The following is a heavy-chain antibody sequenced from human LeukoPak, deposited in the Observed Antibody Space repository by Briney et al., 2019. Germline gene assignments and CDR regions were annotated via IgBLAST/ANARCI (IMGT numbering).Heavy chain of an antibody. CDR3: ASARRRDGYNFDY. D-gene: IGHD5-24*01. J-gene: IGHJ4*02. CDR1: GGSISSSSYY. V-gene: IGHV4-39*07. CDR2: IYYSGST. Sequence: SETLSLTCTVSGGSISSSSYYWGWIRQPPGKGLEWIGSIYYSGSTYYNPSLKSRVTISVGTSKNQFSLKLSSVTAADTAVYYCASARRRDGYNFDYWGQGTLVTVSS.